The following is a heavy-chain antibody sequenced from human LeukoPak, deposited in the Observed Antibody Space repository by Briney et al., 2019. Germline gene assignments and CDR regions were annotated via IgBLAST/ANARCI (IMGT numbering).Heavy chain of an antibody. J-gene: IGHJ4*02. Sequence: GGSLRLSCSASGFTFSSYCMSWVRQAPGKGLEWIANIKQDGSEKNYVDSVKGRFTISRDNAKNSLYLQMNSLRAEDTAVYYCARDGVSLWFGELFDYWGQGTLVTVSS. CDR2: IKQDGSEK. V-gene: IGHV3-7*03. CDR3: ARDGVSLWFGELFDY. CDR1: GFTFSSYC. D-gene: IGHD3-10*01.